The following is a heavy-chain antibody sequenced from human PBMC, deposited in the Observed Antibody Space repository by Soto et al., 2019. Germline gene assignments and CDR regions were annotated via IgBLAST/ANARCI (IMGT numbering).Heavy chain of an antibody. J-gene: IGHJ3*02. D-gene: IGHD2-15*01. CDR3: ARAVVAAYDAFDI. CDR1: GYTFTSYD. CDR2: MNPNSGNT. Sequence: GASVKVSCKASGYTFTSYDINWVRQATGQGLEWMGWMNPNSGNTGYAQKFQGRVTMTRNTSISTAYMELSSLRSEDTAVYYCARAVVAAYDAFDIWGQGTIVTVSS. V-gene: IGHV1-8*01.